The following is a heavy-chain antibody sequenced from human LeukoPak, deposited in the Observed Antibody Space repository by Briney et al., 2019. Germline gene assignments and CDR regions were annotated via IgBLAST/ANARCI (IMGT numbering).Heavy chain of an antibody. CDR2: IIPIFGTA. Sequence: GASVKVSCKASGGTFSSYAISWVRQAPGQGLEWMGGIIPIFGTANYAQKFQGRVTITADESTSTAYMELSSLRSEDTAVYYCARSLSGGYCSGGSCYPDPYYYYHGMDVWGLGTTVTVSS. CDR3: ARSLSGGYCSGGSCYPDPYYYYHGMDV. D-gene: IGHD2-15*01. CDR1: GGTFSSYA. V-gene: IGHV1-69*13. J-gene: IGHJ6*02.